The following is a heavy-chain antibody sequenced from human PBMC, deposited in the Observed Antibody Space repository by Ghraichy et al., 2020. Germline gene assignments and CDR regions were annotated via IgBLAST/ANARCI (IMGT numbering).Heavy chain of an antibody. D-gene: IGHD3-9*01. CDR2: IYYSGST. Sequence: SETLSLTCTVSGGSISSYYWSWIRQPPGKGLEWIGYIYYSGSTNYNPSLKSRVTISVDTSKNQFSLKLSSVTAADTAVYYCARGAPFDGGILTDNWFDPWGQGTLVTVSS. J-gene: IGHJ5*02. CDR1: GGSISSYY. V-gene: IGHV4-59*01. CDR3: ARGAPFDGGILTDNWFDP.